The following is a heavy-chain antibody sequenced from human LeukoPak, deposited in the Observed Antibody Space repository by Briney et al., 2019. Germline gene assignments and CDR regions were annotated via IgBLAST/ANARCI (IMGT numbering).Heavy chain of an antibody. CDR2: ISSSSSYI. CDR3: ARALAYCGGDCSEPLDY. J-gene: IGHJ4*02. Sequence: GGSLRLSCAASGFTFSSYSMNWVRQAPGKGLEWVSSISSSSSYIYYADSVKGRFTISRDNAKNSLYLQMNSLRAEDTAVYYCARALAYCGGDCSEPLDYWGQGTLVTVSS. D-gene: IGHD2-21*02. V-gene: IGHV3-21*01. CDR1: GFTFSSYS.